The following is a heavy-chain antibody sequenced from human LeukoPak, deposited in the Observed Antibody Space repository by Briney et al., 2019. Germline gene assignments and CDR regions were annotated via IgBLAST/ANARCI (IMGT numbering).Heavy chain of an antibody. J-gene: IGHJ4*02. D-gene: IGHD1-26*01. V-gene: IGHV3-30*02. CDR3: AKAPSGHYFDS. Sequence: GGSLRLSCAASGFIFSSYGMHWVRQAPGKGLEWVAFVRYDGNNKYYADSVEGRFTISRDNSKNALYLQMNSLRAEDTAVYYCAKAPSGHYFDSWGQGTLVTVSS. CDR2: VRYDGNNK. CDR1: GFIFSSYG.